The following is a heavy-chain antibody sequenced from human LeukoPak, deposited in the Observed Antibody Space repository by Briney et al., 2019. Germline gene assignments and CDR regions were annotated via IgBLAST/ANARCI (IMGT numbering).Heavy chain of an antibody. CDR1: GGSISSGGYS. V-gene: IGHV4-30-2*01. J-gene: IGHJ6*03. Sequence: PSETLSLTCAVSGGSISSGGYSWSWIRQPPGKGLEWIGYIYHSGSTYYNPSLKSRVTMSVDTSKNHFSLKLSSVTAADTAVYYCARGRGHMDVWGKGTTVTVSS. CDR3: ARGRGHMDV. CDR2: IYHSGST. D-gene: IGHD3-10*01.